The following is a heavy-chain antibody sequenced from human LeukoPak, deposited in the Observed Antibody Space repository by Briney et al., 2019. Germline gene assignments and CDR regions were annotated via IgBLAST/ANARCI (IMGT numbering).Heavy chain of an antibody. Sequence: SETLSLTCTVSGGSVNSGRYYWSWIRQPPGKGLEWIGYIYYSGSTNYNPSLKSRVTISVDTSKNQFSLKLSSVTAADTAVYFCARQLRGEAVAGHLQPFDYWGQGTLVTVSS. D-gene: IGHD6-19*01. CDR1: GGSVNSGRYY. CDR2: IYYSGST. J-gene: IGHJ4*02. CDR3: ARQLRGEAVAGHLQPFDY. V-gene: IGHV4-61*01.